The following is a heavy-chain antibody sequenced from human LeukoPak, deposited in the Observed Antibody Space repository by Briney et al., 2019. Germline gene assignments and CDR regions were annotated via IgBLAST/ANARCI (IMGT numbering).Heavy chain of an antibody. CDR2: IYYSGST. Sequence: PSETLSLTCTVSGASISSYYWGWIRQPPGKGLEWIGSIYYSGSTYYNPSLKSRVTISVDTSKNQFSLKLSSVTAADTAVYYCAVDSSGLDPWGQGTLVTVSS. CDR1: GASISSYY. V-gene: IGHV4-39*01. D-gene: IGHD6-19*01. CDR3: AVDSSGLDP. J-gene: IGHJ5*02.